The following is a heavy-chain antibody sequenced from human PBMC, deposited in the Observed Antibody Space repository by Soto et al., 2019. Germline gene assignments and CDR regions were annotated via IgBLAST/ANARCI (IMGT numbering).Heavy chain of an antibody. CDR1: GYTFTSYD. CDR2: MNPNSGNT. J-gene: IGHJ3*02. Sequence: GASVKVSCKASGYTFTSYDINWVRQATGQGLEWMGWMNPNSGNTGYAQKLQGRVTMTRNTSISTAYMELSSLRSEDTAVYYCARLNWNYATRAFDIWGQGTMVT. D-gene: IGHD1-7*01. V-gene: IGHV1-8*01. CDR3: ARLNWNYATRAFDI.